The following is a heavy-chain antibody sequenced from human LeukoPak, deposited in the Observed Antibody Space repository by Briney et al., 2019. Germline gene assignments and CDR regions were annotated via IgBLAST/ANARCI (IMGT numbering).Heavy chain of an antibody. CDR3: ARGSRPVYNLLTGKRYFDY. Sequence: APVKVSCKASGYTFTTYYVHWVRQAPGQGLEWMGIINPSGGSTTYAQKFRGRLTMTRDMSTSTVYMELSSLRSEDTAVYYCARGSRPVYNLLTGKRYFDYWGQGTLLTVSS. CDR1: GYTFTTYY. CDR2: INPSGGST. V-gene: IGHV1-46*01. J-gene: IGHJ4*02. D-gene: IGHD3-9*01.